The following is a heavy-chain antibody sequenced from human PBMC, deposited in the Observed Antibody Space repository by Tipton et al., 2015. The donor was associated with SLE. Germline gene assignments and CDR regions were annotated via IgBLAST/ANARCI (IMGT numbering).Heavy chain of an antibody. Sequence: TLSLTCTVSGGSISSYYWSWIRQPPGKGLEWIGYIYYSGSTNYNPSLKSRVTISVDTSKNQFSLKLSSVTAADTAVYYCARTPYYYDSSGYYPFDYWGQGTLVTVSS. CDR2: IYYSGST. CDR3: ARTPYYYDSSGYYPFDY. D-gene: IGHD3-22*01. V-gene: IGHV4-59*08. CDR1: GGSISSYY. J-gene: IGHJ4*02.